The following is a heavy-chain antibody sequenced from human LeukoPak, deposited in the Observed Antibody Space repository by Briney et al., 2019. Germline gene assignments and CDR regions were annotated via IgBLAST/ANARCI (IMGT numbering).Heavy chain of an antibody. D-gene: IGHD3-9*01. V-gene: IGHV3-15*01. CDR1: GFTFSSYA. J-gene: IGHJ4*02. Sequence: GGSLRLSCAASGFTFSSYAMSWVRQAPGKGLEWVGRIKSKTDGGTTDYAAPVKGRFTISRDDSKNTLYLQMNSLKTEDTAVYYCTTDYVLRYFDWTPPDYWGQGTLVTVSS. CDR3: TTDYVLRYFDWTPPDY. CDR2: IKSKTDGGTT.